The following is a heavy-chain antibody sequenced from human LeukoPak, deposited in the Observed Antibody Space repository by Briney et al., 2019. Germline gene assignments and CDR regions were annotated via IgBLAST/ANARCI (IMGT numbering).Heavy chain of an antibody. J-gene: IGHJ6*02. V-gene: IGHV4-4*07. D-gene: IGHD6-13*01. CDR2: IYTSGST. CDR1: GGSISSYY. Sequence: SETLSLTCTVSGGSISSYYWSWIRPPAGKGLEWIGRIYTSGSTNYNPSLKSRVTMSVDTSKNQFSLKLSSVTAADTAVYYCARRAAGTPDYYYGMDVWGQGTTVTVSS. CDR3: ARRAAGTPDYYYGMDV.